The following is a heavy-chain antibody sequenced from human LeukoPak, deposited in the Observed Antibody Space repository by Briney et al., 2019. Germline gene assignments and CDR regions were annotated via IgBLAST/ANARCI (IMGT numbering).Heavy chain of an antibody. CDR3: ARVDAGYNYLDY. Sequence: PSETLSLTCTVSGGSISSYYWSWIRQPPGKGLEWIGYIYYSGSTNYNPSLKSRVTISVDTSKNRFSLKLSSVTAADTAVYYCARVDAGYNYLDYWGQGTLVTVSS. CDR2: IYYSGST. J-gene: IGHJ4*02. V-gene: IGHV4-59*08. D-gene: IGHD5-24*01. CDR1: GGSISSYY.